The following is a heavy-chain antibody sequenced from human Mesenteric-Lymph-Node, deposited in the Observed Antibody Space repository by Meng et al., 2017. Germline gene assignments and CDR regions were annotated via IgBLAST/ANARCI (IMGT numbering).Heavy chain of an antibody. CDR1: GFTFSSYE. D-gene: IGHD4-17*01. V-gene: IGHV3-9*01. CDR3: AKDIHYGDSRLLTLRYYGMDV. J-gene: IGHJ6*02. CDR2: ISWNSGSI. Sequence: SLKISCAASGFTFSSYEMNWVRQAPGKGLEWVSGISWNSGSIGYADSVKGRFTISRDNAKNSLYLQMNSLRAEDTALYYCAKDIHYGDSRLLTLRYYGMDVWGQGTTVTVSS.